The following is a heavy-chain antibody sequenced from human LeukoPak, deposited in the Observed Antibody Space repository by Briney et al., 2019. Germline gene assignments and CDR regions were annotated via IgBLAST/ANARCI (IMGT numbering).Heavy chain of an antibody. D-gene: IGHD3-22*01. CDR2: IKQDGSEK. CDR1: GFTFSSYW. J-gene: IGHJ4*02. CDR3: AREIVVVNSFDY. Sequence: GGSLRLSCAASGFTFSSYWMSWVRQAPGKGLEWVANIKQDGSEKYYVDSVKSRFTISRDNAENSLYLQMNSLRAEDTAVYYCAREIVVVNSFDYWGQGTLVTVSS. V-gene: IGHV3-7*01.